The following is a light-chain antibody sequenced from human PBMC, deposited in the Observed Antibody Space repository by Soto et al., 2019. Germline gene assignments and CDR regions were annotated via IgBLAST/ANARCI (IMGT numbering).Light chain of an antibody. J-gene: IGKJ1*01. CDR2: KAS. Sequence: IHMTQSPSTLSASVGDRVTITCRASQSISSWLAWYQQKPGKAPKLLIYKASTLESGVTSRFSGSGSVTEFTLTISSLQPDDFATYYCQQYNSYSFGQGTKVDI. CDR3: QQYNSYS. V-gene: IGKV1-5*03. CDR1: QSISSW.